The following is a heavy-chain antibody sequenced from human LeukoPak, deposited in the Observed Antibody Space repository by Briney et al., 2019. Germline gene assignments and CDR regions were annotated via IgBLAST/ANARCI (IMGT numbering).Heavy chain of an antibody. D-gene: IGHD1-1*01. CDR1: GFTFSRYA. CDR3: ARDGDLQEERSFDY. CDR2: ISYDGSNK. Sequence: GGSLRLSCAASGFTFSRYAMSWVRQAPGKGLEWVAVISYDGSNKYYADSVKGRFTISRDNSKNTLYLQMNSLRAEDTAVYYCARDGDLQEERSFDYWGQGTLVTVSS. V-gene: IGHV3-30*04. J-gene: IGHJ4*02.